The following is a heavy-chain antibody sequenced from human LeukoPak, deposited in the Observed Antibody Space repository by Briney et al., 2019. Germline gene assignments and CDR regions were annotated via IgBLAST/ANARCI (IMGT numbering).Heavy chain of an antibody. CDR2: IYSGGSA. CDR3: FILWAM. J-gene: IGHJ4*02. Sequence: GGSLRLSCAASGFTLSSNYMSWVRQAPGKGLESVSLIYSGGSAYSPDSVKGRFTISRDNSKNTLYLQMNSLRAEDTAVYYCFILWAMGGQGTLVSVSS. CDR1: GFTLSSNY. V-gene: IGHV3-66*01. D-gene: IGHD2-21*01.